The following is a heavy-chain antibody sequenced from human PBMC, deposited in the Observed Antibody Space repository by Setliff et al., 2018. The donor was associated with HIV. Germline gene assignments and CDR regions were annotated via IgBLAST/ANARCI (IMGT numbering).Heavy chain of an antibody. CDR1: GFTLDDYA. CDR3: AKGYYYYMDV. J-gene: IGHJ6*03. CDR2: ISWNSGSI. Sequence: PGGSLRLSCVASGFTLDDYAMHWVRQGPGKGLEWVSGISWNSGSIGYADSVKGRFTISRDNAKNSLYLQMNSLRAEDTALYYCAKGYYYYMDVWGKGTTVTVSS. V-gene: IGHV3-9*01.